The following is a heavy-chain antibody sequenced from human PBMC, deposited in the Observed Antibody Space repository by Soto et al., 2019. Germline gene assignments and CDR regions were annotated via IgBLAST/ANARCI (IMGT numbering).Heavy chain of an antibody. CDR1: GGSISSGGYY. Sequence: PSETLSLTCTVSGGSISSGGYYWSWIRQHPGKGLEWIGYIYYSGSTYYNPSLKSRVTISVDTSKNQFSLKLSSVTAADTAVYYCARADGRSQLRTGTIFDYWGQGTLVTVSS. D-gene: IGHD1-1*01. V-gene: IGHV4-31*03. J-gene: IGHJ4*02. CDR3: ARADGRSQLRTGTIFDY. CDR2: IYYSGST.